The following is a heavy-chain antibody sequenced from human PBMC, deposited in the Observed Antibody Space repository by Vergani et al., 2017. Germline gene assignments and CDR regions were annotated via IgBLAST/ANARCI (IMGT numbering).Heavy chain of an antibody. Sequence: QVQLVESGGGVVQPGRSLRLSCAASGFTFNQYGMHWVRQAPGKGLEWVAVTWYDGNNKQYADSVKGRFTISRDNSKSTMYLQMNSLRDEDTGVYYCARDQFNYYDSSGYRYFDYWGQGTLVTVSS. V-gene: IGHV3-33*01. D-gene: IGHD3-22*01. CDR3: ARDQFNYYDSSGYRYFDY. J-gene: IGHJ4*02. CDR1: GFTFNQYG. CDR2: TWYDGNNK.